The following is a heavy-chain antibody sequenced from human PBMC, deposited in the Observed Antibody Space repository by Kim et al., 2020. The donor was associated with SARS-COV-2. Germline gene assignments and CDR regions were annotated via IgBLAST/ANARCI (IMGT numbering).Heavy chain of an antibody. CDR1: GDSVSSHGVA. Sequence: SQTLSLTCVISGDSVSSHGVAWNWIRQSPSRGLQWLGRTFYRSKWYNDYAVTVKGRITINPDTSQNQFSLQLNSVTPEDTAVYYCAREVITAAKYFGFWGQGALITVSS. CDR2: TFYRSKWYN. D-gene: IGHD3-10*01. CDR3: AREVITAAKYFGF. J-gene: IGHJ4*02. V-gene: IGHV6-1*01.